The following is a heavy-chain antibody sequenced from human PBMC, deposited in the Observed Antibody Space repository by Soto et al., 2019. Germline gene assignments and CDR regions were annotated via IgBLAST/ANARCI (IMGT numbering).Heavy chain of an antibody. D-gene: IGHD6-13*01. CDR1: GYSISSGYY. Sequence: SETLSLTCAVSGYSISSGYYRGWIRQPPGKGLEWIGSIYHSGSTYYNPSLKSRVTISVDTSKNQFSLKLSSVTAADTAVYYCARAPTGSSWYYYYYYGMDVWGQGTTVTVSS. CDR2: IYHSGST. J-gene: IGHJ6*02. CDR3: ARAPTGSSWYYYYYYGMDV. V-gene: IGHV4-38-2*01.